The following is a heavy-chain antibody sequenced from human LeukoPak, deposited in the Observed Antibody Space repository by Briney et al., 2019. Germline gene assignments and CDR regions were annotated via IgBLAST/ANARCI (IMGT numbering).Heavy chain of an antibody. D-gene: IGHD3-22*01. J-gene: IGHJ4*02. Sequence: WASVKVSCKASGYTFTGYYMHWVRQAPGQGLEWMGGIIPIFGTANYAQKFQGKVTITADESTSTAYIELSSLRSEDTAIYYCARGWDYDSGGRPTAYVYWGQGTLVSVSS. CDR2: IIPIFGTA. V-gene: IGHV1-69*13. CDR1: GYTFTGYY. CDR3: ARGWDYDSGGRPTAYVY.